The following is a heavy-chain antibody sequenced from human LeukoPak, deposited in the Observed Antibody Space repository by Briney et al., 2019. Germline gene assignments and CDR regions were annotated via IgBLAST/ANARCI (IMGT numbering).Heavy chain of an antibody. CDR2: IYYSGST. D-gene: IGHD3-10*01. CDR3: ARGLGPQRTYYYGSGSYFNWFDP. V-gene: IGHV4-39*07. CDR1: GGSISSCSYY. J-gene: IGHJ5*02. Sequence: SETLSLTCTVSGGSISSCSYYWGWIRQPPGKGLEWIGSIYYSGSTYYNPSLKSRVTISVDTSKNQFSLKLSSVTAADTAVYYCARGLGPQRTYYYGSGSYFNWFDPWGQGTLVTVSS.